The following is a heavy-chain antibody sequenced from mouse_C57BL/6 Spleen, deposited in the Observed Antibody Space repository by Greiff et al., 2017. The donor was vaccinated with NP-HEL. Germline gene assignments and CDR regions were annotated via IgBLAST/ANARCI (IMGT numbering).Heavy chain of an antibody. Sequence: EVKLVESGGGLVKPGGSLKLSCAASGFTFSDYGMHWVRQAPEKGLEWVAYISSGSSTIYYADTVKGRFTISRDNAKNTLFLQMTSLRSEDTAMYYCARRQLRDAMDYWGQGTSVTVSS. CDR3: ARRQLRDAMDY. CDR2: ISSGSSTI. J-gene: IGHJ4*01. D-gene: IGHD3-2*02. CDR1: GFTFSDYG. V-gene: IGHV5-17*01.